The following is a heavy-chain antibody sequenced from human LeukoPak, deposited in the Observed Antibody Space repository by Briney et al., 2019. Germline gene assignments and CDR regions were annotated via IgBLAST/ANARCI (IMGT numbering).Heavy chain of an antibody. J-gene: IGHJ4*02. V-gene: IGHV3-21*06. D-gene: IGHD3-3*01. Sequence: GGSLRLSCVASEFTFSSYNMNWVRQAPGKGLEWVSSISSSSSYIYYADSVRGRFTISRDNAKNSLYLQMNNLRPEDTAVYYCAREIFWSGYFSNLHFDYWGQGTLVTVSS. CDR2: ISSSSSYI. CDR1: EFTFSSYN. CDR3: AREIFWSGYFSNLHFDY.